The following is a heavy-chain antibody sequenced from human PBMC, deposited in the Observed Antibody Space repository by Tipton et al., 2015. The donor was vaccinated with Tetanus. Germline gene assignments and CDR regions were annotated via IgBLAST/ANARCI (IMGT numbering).Heavy chain of an antibody. Sequence: TLSLTCSVTDYSISTGYYWGWIRQPPGKGLEWIGSIFHRGSTYYNASLKSRVPISVDTSKNQFSLKLSSVTAADTAVYYCARGILGGNSGSTFDYWGQGTLVTVSS. V-gene: IGHV4-38-2*01. CDR3: ARGILGGNSGSTFDY. CDR1: DYSISTGYY. CDR2: IFHRGST. J-gene: IGHJ4*02. D-gene: IGHD4-23*01.